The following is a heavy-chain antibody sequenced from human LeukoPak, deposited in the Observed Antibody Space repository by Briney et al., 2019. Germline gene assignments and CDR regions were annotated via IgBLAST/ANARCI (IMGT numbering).Heavy chain of an antibody. CDR1: GGSISGANW. J-gene: IGHJ4*02. Sequence: SGTLSLTCGVSGGSISGANWWSWVRQPPGQGLEWIGEISLAGQTNYNPSLNGRVTMSLDKSSNQLSLHLTSVTAADTATYFCSRESGPFCPFGYWGQGTLVIVSS. D-gene: IGHD1-26*01. CDR2: ISLAGQT. CDR3: SRESGPFCPFGY. V-gene: IGHV4-4*02.